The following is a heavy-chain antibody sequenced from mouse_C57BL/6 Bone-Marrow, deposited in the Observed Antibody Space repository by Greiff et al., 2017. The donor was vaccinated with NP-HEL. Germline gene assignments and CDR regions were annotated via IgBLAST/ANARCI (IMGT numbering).Heavy chain of an antibody. J-gene: IGHJ4*01. CDR2: IYPGSGST. V-gene: IGHV1-55*01. CDR3: ARSGYYGDYYAMDY. D-gene: IGHD1-1*01. CDR1: GYTFTSYW. Sequence: QLKQPGAELVKPGASVKMSCKASGYTFTSYWITWVKQRPGQGLEWIGDIYPGSGSTNYNEKFKSKATLTVDTSSSTAYMQLSSLTSEDSAVYYCARSGYYGDYYAMDYWGQGTSVTVSS.